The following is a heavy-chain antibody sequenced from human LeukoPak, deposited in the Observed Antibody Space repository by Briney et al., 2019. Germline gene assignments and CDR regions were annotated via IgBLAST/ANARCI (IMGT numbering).Heavy chain of an antibody. CDR3: ARDCGYDSNRMNYFDY. J-gene: IGHJ4*02. D-gene: IGHD5-12*01. CDR2: INANSGGT. CDR1: GYPFTAYY. Sequence: ASVKVSCKASGYPFTAYYVQWVRQAAGQRLEWMGWINANSGGTDYAQKFQGRVTMTRDTSISTAYMELSRLRSDDTAVYYCARDCGYDSNRMNYFDYWGQGTLVTVSS. V-gene: IGHV1-2*02.